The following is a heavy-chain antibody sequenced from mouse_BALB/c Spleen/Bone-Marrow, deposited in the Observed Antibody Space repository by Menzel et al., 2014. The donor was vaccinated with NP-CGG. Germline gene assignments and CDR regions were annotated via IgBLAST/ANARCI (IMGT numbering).Heavy chain of an antibody. V-gene: IGHV1S81*02. D-gene: IGHD2-1*01. CDR2: INPSNGGT. CDR3: TRSNGNWFAY. CDR1: GYTFTSYY. J-gene: IGHJ3*01. Sequence: GAELVKPGASVKLSCKASGYTFTSYYMYWVKQRPGQGLEWIGEINPSNGGTNFNEKFKSKATLTVDKSSSTAYMQLSSLTSEDSAVYYCTRSNGNWFAYWGQGTLVTVSA.